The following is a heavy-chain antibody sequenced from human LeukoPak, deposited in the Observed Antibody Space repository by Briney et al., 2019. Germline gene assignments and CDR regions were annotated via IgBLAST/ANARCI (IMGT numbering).Heavy chain of an antibody. D-gene: IGHD2-21*01. CDR1: GFTFSSYS. CDR3: ARVKAIRLGNWFDP. Sequence: GGSLRLSCAVSGFTFSSYSMNWVRQAPGKGLEWVSYISSSSSTIYYADSVKGRFTISRDNAKNSLYPQMNSLRAEDTAVYYCARVKAIRLGNWFDPWGQGTLVTVSS. V-gene: IGHV3-48*01. CDR2: ISSSSSTI. J-gene: IGHJ5*02.